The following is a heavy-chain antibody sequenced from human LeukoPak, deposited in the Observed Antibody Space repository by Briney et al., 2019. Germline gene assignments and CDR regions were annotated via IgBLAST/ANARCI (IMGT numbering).Heavy chain of an antibody. CDR3: ARRLPYSSSPDY. V-gene: IGHV4-4*07. D-gene: IGHD6-6*01. CDR2: IYTSGST. J-gene: IGHJ4*02. CDR1: GGSISSYY. Sequence: SETLSLTCTVSGGSISSYYWSWIRQPAGKGLEWIGRIYTSGSTNYNPSLKSRVTMSVDTSKNQFPLKLSSVTAADTAVYYCARRLPYSSSPDYWGQGTLVTVSS.